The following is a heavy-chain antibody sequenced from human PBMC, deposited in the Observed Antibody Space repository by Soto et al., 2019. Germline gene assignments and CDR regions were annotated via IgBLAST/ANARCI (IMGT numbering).Heavy chain of an antibody. V-gene: IGHV3-74*01. J-gene: IGHJ5*02. D-gene: IGHD4-4*01. CDR1: GFRFSGYW. Sequence: GGSLRLSCAASGFRFSGYWMFWVRQVPGKGLMWVSHIKGDGTSTYYADSVRGRFTISRDNSKNTLYLQVNDLRAEDTAIYFCARDPRNKGDDPWGPGTLVTVSS. CDR3: ARDPRNKGDDP. CDR2: IKGDGTST.